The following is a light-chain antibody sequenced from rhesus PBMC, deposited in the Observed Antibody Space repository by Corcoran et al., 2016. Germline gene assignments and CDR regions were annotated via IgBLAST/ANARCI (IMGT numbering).Light chain of an antibody. V-gene: IGKV1-33*02. CDR2: DGS. CDR3: QQLNGYPLT. Sequence: DIQMTQSPSSLSASVGDTVTITCQASQGIAKSLAWYQQKPGKGPKVLIYDGSTLQSGVPSRFSGSGLWTGFTLTISSLLPEDFATYYCQQLNGYPLTFGEGTKVEIK. CDR1: QGIAKS. J-gene: IGKJ4*01.